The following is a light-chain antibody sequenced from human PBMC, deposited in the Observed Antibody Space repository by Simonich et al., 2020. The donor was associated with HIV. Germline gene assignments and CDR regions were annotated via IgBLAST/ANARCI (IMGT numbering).Light chain of an antibody. CDR3: CSYAGSYTLV. J-gene: IGLJ1*01. V-gene: IGLV2-23*01. CDR2: EGS. CDR1: RRDVGSYTL. Sequence: QSPLTSPPPVSGLPGRSITIPCPGTRRDVGSYTLVSWYQQHPGKAPKLMIYEGSRRPSGVSNRFSGSKSGNTASLTISGLQAEDEADYYCCSYAGSYTLVFGAGTKVTVL.